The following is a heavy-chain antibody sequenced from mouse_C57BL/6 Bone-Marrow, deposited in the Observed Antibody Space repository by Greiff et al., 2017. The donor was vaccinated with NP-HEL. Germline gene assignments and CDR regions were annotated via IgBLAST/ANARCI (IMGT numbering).Heavy chain of an antibody. V-gene: IGHV1-55*01. CDR3: ARSGGSSLYFDY. CDR2: IYPGSGSI. D-gene: IGHD1-1*01. J-gene: IGHJ2*01. Sequence: QVQLQQPGAELVKPGASVKMSCKASGYTFTSYWITWVKQRPGQGLEWIGEIYPGSGSINYNEKFKSKVTLTVDTSSSTAYMQLSSLTSEDTAVYYCARSGGSSLYFDYWGQGTTLTVSS. CDR1: GYTFTSYW.